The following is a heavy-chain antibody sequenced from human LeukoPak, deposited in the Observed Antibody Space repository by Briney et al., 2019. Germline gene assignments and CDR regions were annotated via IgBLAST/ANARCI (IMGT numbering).Heavy chain of an antibody. Sequence: PGGSLRLSCAASGFTFSSYAMSWVRQAPGKGLEWVANIKQDGSEKYYVDSVKGRFTISRDNAKNSLYLQMNSLRAEDTAVYYCARDLPITMVRGVIDGMDVWGQGTTVTVSS. V-gene: IGHV3-7*01. CDR2: IKQDGSEK. CDR3: ARDLPITMVRGVIDGMDV. J-gene: IGHJ6*02. D-gene: IGHD3-10*01. CDR1: GFTFSSYA.